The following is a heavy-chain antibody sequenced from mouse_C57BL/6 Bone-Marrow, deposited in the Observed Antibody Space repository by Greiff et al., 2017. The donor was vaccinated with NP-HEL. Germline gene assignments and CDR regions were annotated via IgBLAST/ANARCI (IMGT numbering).Heavy chain of an antibody. CDR1: GYTFTSYG. Sequence: VQLKESGAELVRPGSSVKMSCKTSGYTFTSYGINWVKQRPGQGLEWIGYIYIGNGYTEYNEKFKGKATLTSDTSSSTAYMQLSSLTSEDSAIYFCAKFITTVVPYFDYWGQGTTLTVSS. V-gene: IGHV1-58*01. J-gene: IGHJ2*01. CDR3: AKFITTVVPYFDY. D-gene: IGHD1-1*01. CDR2: IYIGNGYT.